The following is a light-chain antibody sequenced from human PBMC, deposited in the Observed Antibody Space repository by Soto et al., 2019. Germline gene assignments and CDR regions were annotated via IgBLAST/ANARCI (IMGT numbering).Light chain of an antibody. CDR2: GNS. CDR3: QSYDSSLSDWV. J-gene: IGLJ3*02. CDR1: SSNIGAGYD. Sequence: QSVLTQPPSVSGAPGQRVTISCTGSSSNIGAGYDVHWYQQLPGTAPKLLIYGNSNRPSGVPDRFSGSKSGTSASLAITGLQAEDEAYYYCQSYDSSLSDWVFGGGTKVTVL. V-gene: IGLV1-40*01.